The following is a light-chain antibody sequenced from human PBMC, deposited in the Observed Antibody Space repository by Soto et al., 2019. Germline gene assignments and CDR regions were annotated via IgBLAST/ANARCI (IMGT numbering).Light chain of an antibody. CDR2: AAS. J-gene: IGKJ1*01. CDR1: QRVSNH. CDR3: HQYYNWPRT. Sequence: KVIKPSPIPLSVSPGDTAPPSRRASQRVSNHFAWYQQKPGQAPRLLIFAASARAAGIPVRISGSGSETEFTLTIRSLQSEDFAVYFCHQYYNWPRTFGQGTKVDIK. V-gene: IGKV3-15*01.